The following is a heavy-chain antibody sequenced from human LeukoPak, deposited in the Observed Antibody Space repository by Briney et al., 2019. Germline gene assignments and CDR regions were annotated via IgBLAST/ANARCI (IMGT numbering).Heavy chain of an antibody. V-gene: IGHV1-2*06. CDR2: INPNSGGT. D-gene: IGHD6-19*01. J-gene: IGHJ4*02. CDR1: GYTFTGYY. CDR3: AREGGAVAGTVADY. Sequence: ASVKVSCKASGYTFTGYYMHWVRQAPGQGLEWMGRINPNSGGTNYAQKFQGRVTMTRDTSITTAYMELSSLTSDDTALYYCAREGGAVAGTVADYWGQGTLVTVSS.